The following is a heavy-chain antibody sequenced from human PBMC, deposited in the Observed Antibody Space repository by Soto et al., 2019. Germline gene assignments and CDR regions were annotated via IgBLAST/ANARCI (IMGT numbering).Heavy chain of an antibody. Sequence: SVKVSCKASGFTFTSSAVQWVRQARGQRLEWIGWIVVGSGNTNYAQKFQERVTISADKSISTAYLQWSSLKASDTAMYYCARQSTTTPQRRDGMDVWGQGTTVTVS. V-gene: IGHV1-58*01. CDR2: IVVGSGNT. D-gene: IGHD1-1*01. CDR3: ARQSTTTPQRRDGMDV. CDR1: GFTFTSSA. J-gene: IGHJ6*02.